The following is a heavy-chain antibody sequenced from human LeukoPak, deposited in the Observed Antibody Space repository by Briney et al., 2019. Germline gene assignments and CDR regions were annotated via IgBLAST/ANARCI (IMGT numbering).Heavy chain of an antibody. Sequence: ASVKVSCKASGYTFTSYGISWVRQAPGQGLEWMGIINPSGGSTSYAQKFQGRVTMTRDTSTSTVYMELSSLRSEDTAVYYCARDLRAKRFFDYWGQGTLVTVSS. CDR1: GYTFTSYG. D-gene: IGHD6-25*01. J-gene: IGHJ4*02. CDR3: ARDLRAKRFFDY. V-gene: IGHV1-46*01. CDR2: INPSGGST.